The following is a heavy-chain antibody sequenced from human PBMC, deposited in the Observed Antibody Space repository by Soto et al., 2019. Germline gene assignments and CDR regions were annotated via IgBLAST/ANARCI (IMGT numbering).Heavy chain of an antibody. CDR2: INDSGTT. CDR3: ARGLKLFGSYFDY. V-gene: IGHV4-34*01. J-gene: IGHJ4*02. CDR1: GAPFSGYH. D-gene: IGHD3-10*02. Sequence: SETLSLTCAVYGAPFSGYHWSWIRQTPGKGLEWIGEINDSGTTNYSPSLKSRVTVSLDTSRTQFSLKLASVTAADTAVYYCARGLKLFGSYFDYWGQGTLVTVSS.